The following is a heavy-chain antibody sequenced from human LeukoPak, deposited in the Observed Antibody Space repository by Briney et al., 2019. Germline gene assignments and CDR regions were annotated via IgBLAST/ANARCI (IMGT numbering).Heavy chain of an antibody. D-gene: IGHD1-26*01. J-gene: IGHJ6*02. CDR1: GGTLRTYA. CDR3: ARVLGGTRPYYALDV. V-gene: IGHV1-69*13. Sequence: SVKVSCKASGGTLRTYAISWVRQAPGQGLEWMGRVNPIFGSPEYSQKFQGRVTISADDSSTTVHMEVRSLTSEDTAVHYCARVLGGTRPYYALDVWGQGTTVTVSS. CDR2: VNPIFGSP.